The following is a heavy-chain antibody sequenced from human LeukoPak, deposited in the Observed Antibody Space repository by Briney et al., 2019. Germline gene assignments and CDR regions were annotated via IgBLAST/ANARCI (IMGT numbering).Heavy chain of an antibody. D-gene: IGHD2-15*01. J-gene: IGHJ4*02. CDR3: AKDVVADY. CDR1: GFTFSSYG. V-gene: IGHV3-30*18. Sequence: GGSLRLSCAASGFTFSSYGMHWVRQAPGKGLEWVAVISYDGSNKYYADSVKGRFTISRDNSKNTLYLQMNSLRAEDTAVYYCAKDVVADYWGQGTLVTVSS. CDR2: ISYDGSNK.